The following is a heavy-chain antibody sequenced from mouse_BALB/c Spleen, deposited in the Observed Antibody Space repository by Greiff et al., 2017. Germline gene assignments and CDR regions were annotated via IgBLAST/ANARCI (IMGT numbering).Heavy chain of an antibody. J-gene: IGHJ4*01. V-gene: IGHV3-8*02. CDR3: ARSPRFITTVVATGNYAMDY. CDR1: GDSITSGY. CDR2: ISYSGST. D-gene: IGHD1-1*01. Sequence: EVQLQESGPSLVKPSQTLSLTCSVTGDSITSGYWNWIRKFPGNKLEYMGYISYSGSTYYNPSLKSRISITRDTSKNQYYLQLNSVTTEDTATYYCARSPRFITTVVATGNYAMDYWGQGTSVTVSS.